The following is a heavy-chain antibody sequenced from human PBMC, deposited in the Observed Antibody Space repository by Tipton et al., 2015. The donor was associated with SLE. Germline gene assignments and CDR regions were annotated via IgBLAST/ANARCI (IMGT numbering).Heavy chain of an antibody. D-gene: IGHD3-22*01. J-gene: IGHJ4*02. CDR2: ISHSGNT. CDR1: GYSISSGHY. CDR3: TRHDYDDNGYYMHYFDY. V-gene: IGHV4-38-2*01. Sequence: LRLSCAVPGYSISSGHYWGWIRQPPGKGLEWIASISHSGNTYYNPSLKSRVSMSIDTSKNQVFLRLSSVTAADTAVYYCTRHDYDDNGYYMHYFDYWGQGTLVTVSS.